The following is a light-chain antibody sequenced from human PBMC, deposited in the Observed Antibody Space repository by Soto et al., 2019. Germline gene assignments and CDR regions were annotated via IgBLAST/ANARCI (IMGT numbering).Light chain of an antibody. CDR1: QSVGSIY. J-gene: IGKJ1*01. V-gene: IGKV3-20*01. Sequence: DIVLTQSPGTLSLSPGERATLSCRASQSVGSIYLALYQQKPGQAPMLLIHGASNRASGIPDRFSGSGSGTDFTLTISRLEPEDFAVYYCQQYGSSPRTFGQGTKVEIK. CDR2: GAS. CDR3: QQYGSSPRT.